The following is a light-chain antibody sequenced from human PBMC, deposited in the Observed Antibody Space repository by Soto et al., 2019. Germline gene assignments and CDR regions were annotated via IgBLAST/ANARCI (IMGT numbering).Light chain of an antibody. CDR2: AAS. CDR3: QQSHSTPWT. CDR1: QSISSY. V-gene: IGKV1-39*01. Sequence: DIQLTQSPSSLSPCVGDRVTITCRASQSISSYLTWYQQKPGKAPELLIYAASSLQSGVPSRFSGGGSGTDFTLTISSLQPEDFATYYCQQSHSTPWTFGQGTKVEI. J-gene: IGKJ1*01.